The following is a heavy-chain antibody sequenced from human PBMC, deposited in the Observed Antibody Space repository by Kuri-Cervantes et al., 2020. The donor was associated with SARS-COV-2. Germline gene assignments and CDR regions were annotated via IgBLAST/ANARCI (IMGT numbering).Heavy chain of an antibody. CDR2: IKEDGSEK. V-gene: IGHV3-7*03. CDR1: GFTFSGYW. CDR3: ARAFEGYGAFDV. Sequence: ESLKISCAASGFTFSGYWMSWVRQAPGKGLEWVANIKEDGSEKYYVDSMRGRFTISRDNAKNSLYLQMNSLRAEDTAIYYCARAFEGYGAFDVWGQGTMVTVSS. J-gene: IGHJ3*01. D-gene: IGHD3-9*01.